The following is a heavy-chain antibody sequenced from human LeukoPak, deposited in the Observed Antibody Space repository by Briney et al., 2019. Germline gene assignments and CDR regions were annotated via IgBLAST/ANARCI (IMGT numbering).Heavy chain of an antibody. J-gene: IGHJ4*02. Sequence: ASVKVSCKASGYTFTSYDINWVRQATGQGPEWMGWMNPNSGNTGYAQKFQGRVTMTRNTSISTAYMELSSLRSEDTAVYYCARELQGDNWNDGVDYWGQGTLVTVSS. CDR2: MNPNSGNT. D-gene: IGHD1-20*01. CDR1: GYTFTSYD. CDR3: ARELQGDNWNDGVDY. V-gene: IGHV1-8*01.